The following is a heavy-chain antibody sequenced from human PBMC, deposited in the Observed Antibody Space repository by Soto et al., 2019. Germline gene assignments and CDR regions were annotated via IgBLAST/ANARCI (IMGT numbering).Heavy chain of an antibody. CDR3: ARDPGTGEIDAFDI. D-gene: IGHD7-27*01. Sequence: ASAKVSCKASGYTFTSYGISWVRQAPGQGLEWMGWISAYNGNTNYAQKLQGRVTMTTDTSTSTAYMELRSLRSDDTAVYYCARDPGTGEIDAFDIWGQGTMVTVSS. J-gene: IGHJ3*02. CDR1: GYTFTSYG. CDR2: ISAYNGNT. V-gene: IGHV1-18*01.